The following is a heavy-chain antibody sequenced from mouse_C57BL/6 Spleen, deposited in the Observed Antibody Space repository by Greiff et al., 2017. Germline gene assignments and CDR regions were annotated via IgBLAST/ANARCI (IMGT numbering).Heavy chain of an antibody. V-gene: IGHV1-9*01. CDR3: ARPTVVEGFAY. CDR1: GYTFTGYW. Sequence: VHLVESGAELMKPGASVKLSCKATGYTFTGYWIEWVKQRPGHGLEWIGEILPARGSTNYNEKFKGKATFTADTSSNTAYMQLSSLTTEDSAIYYCARPTVVEGFAYWGQGTLVTVSA. CDR2: ILPARGST. D-gene: IGHD1-1*01. J-gene: IGHJ3*01.